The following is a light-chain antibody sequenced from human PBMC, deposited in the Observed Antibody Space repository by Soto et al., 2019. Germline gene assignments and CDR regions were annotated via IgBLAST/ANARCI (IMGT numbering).Light chain of an antibody. V-gene: IGKV1-39*01. Sequence: DIQMTQSPSSLSASVGDRITITCRASHSIDNYLSWYQLKPGRAPRLLIYAASNLQRGVPSRFTGSGSGTDFTLTINNLQPDDFAVYYCQQCFSIPPTFGHGTKADIK. CDR3: QQCFSIPPT. CDR1: HSIDNY. J-gene: IGKJ1*01. CDR2: AAS.